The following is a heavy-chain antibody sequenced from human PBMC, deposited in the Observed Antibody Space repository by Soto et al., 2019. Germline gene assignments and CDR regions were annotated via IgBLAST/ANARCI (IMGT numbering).Heavy chain of an antibody. CDR1: GYSFSTFG. Sequence: QVHLVQSGVEVKKPGASVKVSCKASGYSFSTFGLSWVRQAPGQGLEWMGWISTYNGNSEYAQKFLGRVTLTTETSTTTAYMELRGLKSDDTAVYYCVRDGGYQGSGFEYWGQGTLVTVS. CDR2: ISTYNGNS. D-gene: IGHD3-10*01. J-gene: IGHJ4*02. V-gene: IGHV1-18*04. CDR3: VRDGGYQGSGFEY.